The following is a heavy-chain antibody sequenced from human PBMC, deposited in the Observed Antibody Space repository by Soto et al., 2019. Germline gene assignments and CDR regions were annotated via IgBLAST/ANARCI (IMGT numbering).Heavy chain of an antibody. CDR3: ARGWDTYYDFWSGYNWFDP. Sequence: ETLSLTCTVSGGSVSSGSYYWSWIRQPPGKGLEWIGYIYHSGSANYNPSLKSRVTISVDTSKNQFSLKLSSVTAADTAVYYCARGWDTYYDFWSGYNWFDPWGQGTPVTVSS. CDR1: GGSVSSGSYY. D-gene: IGHD3-3*01. CDR2: IYHSGSA. V-gene: IGHV4-61*01. J-gene: IGHJ5*02.